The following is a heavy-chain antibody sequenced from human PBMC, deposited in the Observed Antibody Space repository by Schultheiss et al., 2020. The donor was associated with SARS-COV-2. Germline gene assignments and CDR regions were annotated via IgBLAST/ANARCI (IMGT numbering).Heavy chain of an antibody. V-gene: IGHV4-31*03. CDR3: ARGSAVGATGY. Sequence: SETLSLTCTVSGGSISSGGYYWSWIRQHPGKGLEWIGYIYYSGSTNYNPSLKSRVTISVDTSKNQFSLKLSSVTAADTAVYYCARGSAVGATGYWGQGTLVTVSS. CDR2: IYYSGST. CDR1: GGSISSGGYY. J-gene: IGHJ4*02. D-gene: IGHD1-26*01.